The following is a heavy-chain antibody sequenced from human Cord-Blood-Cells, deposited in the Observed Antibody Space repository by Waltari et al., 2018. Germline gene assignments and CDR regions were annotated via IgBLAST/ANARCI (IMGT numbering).Heavy chain of an antibody. D-gene: IGHD4-17*01. CDR2: ISSSSSYI. V-gene: IGHV3-21*01. CDR3: AREPDYGDYFDY. CDR1: GCTFVSLT. J-gene: IGHJ4*02. Sequence: EVQLVESGEGRVKPGGSRGLSGAASGCTFVSLTMTWGRQVPGKGLEWVSSISSSSSYIYYADSVKGRFTISRDNAKDSLYLQMNSLRAEDTAVYYCAREPDYGDYFDYWGQGTLVTVSS.